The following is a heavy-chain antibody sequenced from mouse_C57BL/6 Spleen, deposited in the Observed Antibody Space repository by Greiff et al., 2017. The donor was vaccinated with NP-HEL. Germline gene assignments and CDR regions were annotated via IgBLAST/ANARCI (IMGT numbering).Heavy chain of an antibody. CDR1: GYTFTSYW. J-gene: IGHJ4*01. V-gene: IGHV1-64*01. CDR2: IHPNSGST. CDR3: ARYSYYSNPYAMDY. Sequence: VQLQQPGAELVKPGASVKLSCKASGYTFTSYWMHWVKQRPGQGLEWIGMIHPNSGSTNYNEKFKSKATLTVDKSSSTAYMQLSSLTSEDSAVYYCARYSYYSNPYAMDYWGQGTSVTVSS. D-gene: IGHD2-5*01.